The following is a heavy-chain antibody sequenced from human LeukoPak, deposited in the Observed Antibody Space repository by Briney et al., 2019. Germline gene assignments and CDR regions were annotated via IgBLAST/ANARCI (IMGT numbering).Heavy chain of an antibody. CDR1: GFRFSGYF. CDR3: ARVRGTDWYAFDV. D-gene: IGHD2-21*01. Sequence: GGSLRLSCVVSGFRFSGYFMDWVRQAPGKGLEWVGRIKNRDNNYATEYAASVRGRFIISGDDSKNSLYLQMSSLKADDTAVYYCARVRGTDWYAFDVWGQGTMVTASS. V-gene: IGHV3-72*01. J-gene: IGHJ3*01. CDR2: IKNRDNNYAT.